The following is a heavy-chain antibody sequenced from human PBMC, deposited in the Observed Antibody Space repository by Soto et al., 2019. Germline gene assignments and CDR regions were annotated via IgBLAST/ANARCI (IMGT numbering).Heavy chain of an antibody. V-gene: IGHV1-69*01. Sequence: QVQLVQSGAEVKKPGSSVKVSCKASGGTLSSYTISWVRQAPGQGLEWMGGIIPIFGTTDYAHKFQDRVTITADESTSTSNMELSSLTYDDTATYFCSFSTSYGRGDYWGQGTLVTVSS. CDR2: IIPIFGTT. J-gene: IGHJ4*02. D-gene: IGHD6-13*01. CDR3: SFSTSYGRGDY. CDR1: GGTLSSYT.